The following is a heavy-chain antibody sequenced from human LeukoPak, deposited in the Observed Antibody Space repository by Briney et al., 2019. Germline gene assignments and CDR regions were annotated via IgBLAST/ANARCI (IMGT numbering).Heavy chain of an antibody. J-gene: IGHJ4*02. D-gene: IGHD1-26*01. V-gene: IGHV1-2*06. CDR2: INPNSGGT. CDR1: GYTFTGYY. CDR3: AETVGGSYSPRFDY. Sequence: GASVKVSCKASGYTFTGYYMHWVRQAPGQGLEWMGRINPNSGGTNYAQKFQGRVTMTRDTSISTAYMELSRLRSDDTAVYYCAETVGGSYSPRFDYWGQGTLVTVSS.